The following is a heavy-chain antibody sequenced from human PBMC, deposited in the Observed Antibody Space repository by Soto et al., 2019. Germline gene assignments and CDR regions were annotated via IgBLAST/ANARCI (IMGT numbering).Heavy chain of an antibody. D-gene: IGHD7-27*01. Sequence: QVQLQESGPGLVKPSQTLSLTCTVSGGSISTVNYWWSWIRQSPDMGLEWMGHTYTGGSTYNNPSLGSRVTMSVDASKHQLYLTLSSVSAADTAVYYCARGPSGEKVHSLGQGTLVTVS. CDR3: ARGPSGEKVHS. CDR1: GGSISTVNYW. J-gene: IGHJ4*02. V-gene: IGHV4-30-4*01. CDR2: TYTGGST.